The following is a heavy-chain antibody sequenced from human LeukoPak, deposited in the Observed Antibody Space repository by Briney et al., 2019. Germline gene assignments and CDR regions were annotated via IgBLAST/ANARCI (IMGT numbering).Heavy chain of an antibody. J-gene: IGHJ4*02. CDR3: AQIVRSYGDYEDY. Sequence: GGSLRLSCAASGFTFSSYDMHWVRQAPGKGLEWVAFIRYDGSNKYYADSVKGRFTISRDNSKNTLSLQMNSLRAEDTAVYCCAQIVRSYGDYEDYWGQGTLITVSS. V-gene: IGHV3-30*02. CDR2: IRYDGSNK. CDR1: GFTFSSYD. D-gene: IGHD4-17*01.